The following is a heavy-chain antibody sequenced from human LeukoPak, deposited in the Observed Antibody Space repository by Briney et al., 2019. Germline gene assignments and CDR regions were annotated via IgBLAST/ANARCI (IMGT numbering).Heavy chain of an antibody. V-gene: IGHV4-38-2*02. CDR3: ARDRVVPAGPDAFDI. CDR1: GYSISSGYY. J-gene: IGHJ3*02. D-gene: IGHD2-2*01. Sequence: KPSETVSLTCAVSGYSISSGYYWGWIRQPPGKGLEWIGSIYHSGSTYYNPSLKSRVTISVDTSKNQFSLKLSSVTAADTAVYYCARDRVVPAGPDAFDIWGQGTMVTVSS. CDR2: IYHSGST.